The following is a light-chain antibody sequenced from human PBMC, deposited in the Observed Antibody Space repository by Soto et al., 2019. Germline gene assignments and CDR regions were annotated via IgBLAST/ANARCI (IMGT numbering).Light chain of an antibody. V-gene: IGKV3-15*01. CDR3: QQYNNWPPLT. CDR1: QSVSSS. J-gene: IGKJ4*01. CDR2: DAS. Sequence: EIVMTQSPATLSVSPGDRATLSCRASQSVSSSLAWYQQIPGQAPRLLIYDASTRATGIPARFGGRGSGTEFTLTISRLQSEDFAVYYCQQYNNWPPLTFGGGTKVELK.